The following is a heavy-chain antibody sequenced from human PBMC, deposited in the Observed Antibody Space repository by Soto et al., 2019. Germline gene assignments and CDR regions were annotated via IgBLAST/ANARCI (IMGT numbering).Heavy chain of an antibody. D-gene: IGHD3-10*01. J-gene: IGHJ2*01. Sequence: QVQLVESGGGVVQPGRSLRLSCAASGFTFSSYGMHWVRQAPGKGLEWVAVIWYDGSNKYYADSVKGRFTISRDNSKNTRYLQMNSLRAEDTAVYYCAREPRITMVRGAGGYFDLWGRGTLVTVSS. CDR3: AREPRITMVRGAGGYFDL. V-gene: IGHV3-33*01. CDR1: GFTFSSYG. CDR2: IWYDGSNK.